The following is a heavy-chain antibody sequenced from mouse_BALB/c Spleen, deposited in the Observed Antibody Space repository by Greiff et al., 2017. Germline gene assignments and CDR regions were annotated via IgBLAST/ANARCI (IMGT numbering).Heavy chain of an antibody. Sequence: EVQLQQSGAELVRPGSSVKISCKASGYAFSSYWMNWVKQRPGQGLEWIGAIYPGNSDTSYNQKFKGKAKLTAVTSASTAYMELSSLTNEDSAVYYCTLYYAPIPYWGQGTLVTVSA. CDR1: GYAFSSYW. V-gene: IGHV1-5*01. CDR2: IYPGNSDT. CDR3: TLYYAPIPY. D-gene: IGHD2-1*01. J-gene: IGHJ3*01.